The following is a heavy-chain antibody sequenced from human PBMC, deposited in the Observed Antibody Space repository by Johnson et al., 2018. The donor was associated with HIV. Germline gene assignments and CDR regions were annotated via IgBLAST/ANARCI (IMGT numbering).Heavy chain of an antibody. CDR3: AREVAGDYGDSPGAFDI. Sequence: QVQLVESGGGVVQPGRSLRLSCAASGFTFNSYGMHWVRQAPGKGLEWVAVISYDGSNKYYADSVKGRFTISRDNSKNTLYLKMNSLRAEDTAVYYCAREVAGDYGDSPGAFDIWGQGTMVTVSS. J-gene: IGHJ3*02. CDR1: GFTFNSYG. D-gene: IGHD4-17*01. V-gene: IGHV3-30*19. CDR2: ISYDGSNK.